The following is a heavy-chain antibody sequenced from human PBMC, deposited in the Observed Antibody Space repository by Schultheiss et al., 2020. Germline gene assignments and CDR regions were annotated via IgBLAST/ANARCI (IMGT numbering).Heavy chain of an antibody. Sequence: SETLSLTCTVSGGSISSGGYYWSWIRQHPGKGLEWIGYIYYSGSTYYNPSLKSRVTISVDTSKNQFSLKLNSVTAADTAVYYCARDRVAEPYYYGMDVWGQGTTVTVSS. CDR1: GGSISSGGYY. V-gene: IGHV4-31*03. J-gene: IGHJ6*02. CDR2: IYYSGST. D-gene: IGHD2-21*01. CDR3: ARDRVAEPYYYGMDV.